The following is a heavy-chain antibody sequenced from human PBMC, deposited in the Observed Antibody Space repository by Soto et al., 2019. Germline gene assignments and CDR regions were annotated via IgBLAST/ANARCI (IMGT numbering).Heavy chain of an antibody. V-gene: IGHV5-51*01. J-gene: IGHJ3*02. D-gene: IGHD1-1*01. Sequence: GESLKISCKGSRYTFTSHWIGWVRQMPGKGLEWMGIIYPGDYETRYSPSFEGQIFVSVDKSITTAYLQWSSLKASDTAMYFCARHHRNDPGPFDIWGQGTMVTVSS. CDR2: IYPGDYET. CDR3: ARHHRNDPGPFDI. CDR1: RYTFTSHW.